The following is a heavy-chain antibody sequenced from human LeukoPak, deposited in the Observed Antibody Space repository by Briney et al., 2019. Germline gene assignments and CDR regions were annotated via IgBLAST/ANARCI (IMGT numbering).Heavy chain of an antibody. CDR3: AELGITMIGGV. CDR2: ISSSGSTI. Sequence: GGSLRLSCAASGFTFSSYEMRWVRQAPGKGLEGVSYISSSGSTIYYADSVKGRFNIHRDNAKNSLYLQMNSLRAEDTAVYYCAELGITMIGGVWGKGTTVTISS. D-gene: IGHD3-10*02. V-gene: IGHV3-48*03. J-gene: IGHJ6*04. CDR1: GFTFSSYE.